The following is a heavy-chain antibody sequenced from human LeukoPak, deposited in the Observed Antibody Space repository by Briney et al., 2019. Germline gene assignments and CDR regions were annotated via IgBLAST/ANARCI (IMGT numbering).Heavy chain of an antibody. CDR1: GFTFGDYA. J-gene: IGHJ4*02. CDR2: IRSKGYGGTT. V-gene: IGHV3-49*04. Sequence: PGGSLRLSCTASGFTFGDYALNWVRQAPGKGLEWVGFIRSKGYGGTTEYAASVRGRFTISRDDSKSIAYLQMNSLKTEDTAVYHCARGASAGTVPDYWGQGIPVTVSS. CDR3: ARGASAGTVPDY. D-gene: IGHD6-13*01.